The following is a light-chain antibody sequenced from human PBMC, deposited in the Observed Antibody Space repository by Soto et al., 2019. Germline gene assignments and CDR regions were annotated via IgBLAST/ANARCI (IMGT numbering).Light chain of an antibody. CDR1: QGISSY. CDR2: AAS. CDR3: QQLNSNPYT. V-gene: IGKV1-9*01. J-gene: IGKJ2*01. Sequence: DIPLTQSPSFLSASVGVRVTVTCRASQGISSYLAWYQQKPGKAPKLLIYAASTLQSGVPSRFSGSGSGTEFTLTISSLQPEDFATYYCQQLNSNPYTFGQGSKLEIK.